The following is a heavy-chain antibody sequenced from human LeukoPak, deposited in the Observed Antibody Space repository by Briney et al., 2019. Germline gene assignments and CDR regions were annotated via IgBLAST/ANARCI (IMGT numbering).Heavy chain of an antibody. CDR3: ARDGENYDSSGYYYEYYFDY. CDR2: ISSSSSTI. J-gene: IGHJ4*02. D-gene: IGHD3-22*01. Sequence: GGSLRLSCAAAGFTFSSYSMNWVRQAPGKGLEWVSYISSSSSTIYYADSVRGRFTFSRDNAKNSLYLQMNSLRDEDTAVYYCARDGENYDSSGYYYEYYFDYWGQGTLVTVSS. V-gene: IGHV3-48*02. CDR1: GFTFSSYS.